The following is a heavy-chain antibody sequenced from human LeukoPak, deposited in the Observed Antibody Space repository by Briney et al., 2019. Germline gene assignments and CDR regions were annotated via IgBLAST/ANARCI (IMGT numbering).Heavy chain of an antibody. V-gene: IGHV1-69*06. CDR2: IIPISGTA. CDR1: GGTFSSYA. CDR3: AVGYTAMDPYYYYYYMDV. Sequence: GASVKVSCKASGGTFSSYAISWVRQAPGQGLEWMGGIIPISGTANYAQKFQGRVTITADKSTSTAYMELSSLRSEDTAVYYCAVGYTAMDPYYYYYYMDVWGKGTTVTVSS. J-gene: IGHJ6*03. D-gene: IGHD5-18*01.